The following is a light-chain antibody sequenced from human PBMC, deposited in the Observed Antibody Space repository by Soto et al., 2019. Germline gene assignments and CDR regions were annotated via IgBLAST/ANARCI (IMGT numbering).Light chain of an antibody. CDR2: DVS. CDR1: SSDVGGYNY. V-gene: IGLV2-14*01. J-gene: IGLJ2*01. CDR3: SSYTSSSTLVV. Sequence: QSALTQPASVSGSPGQSITISCTGTSSDVGGYNYVSWYQQHPGKAPKLMIYDVSNRPSGVSNRFSASKSGNTASLTISGLQAEDEDDYYCSSYTSSSTLVVFGGGTKVTVL.